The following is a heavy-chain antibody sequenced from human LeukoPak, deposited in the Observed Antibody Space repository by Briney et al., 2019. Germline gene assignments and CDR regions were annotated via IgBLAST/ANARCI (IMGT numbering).Heavy chain of an antibody. J-gene: IGHJ4*02. V-gene: IGHV4-39*01. CDR3: ARQRKGPFDY. Sequence: PSQTLSLTCTVSGGSISSSSYYWGWIRQPPGKGLEWIGSIYYSGSTYYNSSLKSRVTISVDTSKNQFSLKLSSVTAADTAVYCCARQRKGPFDYWGQGTLVTVSS. CDR2: IYYSGST. CDR1: GGSISSSSYY.